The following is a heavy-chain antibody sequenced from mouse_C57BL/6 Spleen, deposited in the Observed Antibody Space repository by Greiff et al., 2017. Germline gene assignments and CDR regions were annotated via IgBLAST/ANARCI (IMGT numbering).Heavy chain of an antibody. CDR1: GYTFTSYW. CDR2: IDPSDSYT. CDR3: AREAVRYFDY. D-gene: IGHD2-14*01. J-gene: IGHJ2*01. V-gene: IGHV1-69*01. Sequence: VQLQQPGAELVMPGASVKLSCKASGYTFTSYWMHWVKQRPGQGLEWIGEIDPSDSYTNYNQKFKGKSTLTVDKSSSTAYMQLSSLTSEDSAVYYCAREAVRYFDYWGQGTTLTVSS.